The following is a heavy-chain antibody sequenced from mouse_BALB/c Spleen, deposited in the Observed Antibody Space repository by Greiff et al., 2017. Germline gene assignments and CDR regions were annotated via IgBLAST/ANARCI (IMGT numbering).Heavy chain of an antibody. J-gene: IGHJ2*01. CDR3: ARGGYYGSSYYFDY. CDR2: IWAGGST. D-gene: IGHD1-1*01. V-gene: IGHV2-9*02. CDR1: GFSLTSYG. Sequence: VQLVESGPGLVAPSQSLSITCTVSGFSLTSYGVHWVRQPPGKGLEWLGVIWAGGSTNYNSALMSRLSISKDNSKSQVFLKMNSLQTDDTAMYYCARGGYYGSSYYFDYWGQGTTLTVSS.